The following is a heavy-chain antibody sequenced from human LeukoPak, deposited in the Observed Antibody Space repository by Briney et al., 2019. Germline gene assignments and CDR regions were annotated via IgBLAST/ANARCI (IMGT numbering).Heavy chain of an antibody. CDR1: VFTFSSYE. J-gene: IGHJ3*02. CDR3: ARDPYDRGGYGAFDM. V-gene: IGHV3-48*03. CDR2: ISSSGSTI. Sequence: TGGSLRLSCAAPVFTFSSYEMNWVRQAPGKGLEWVSYISSSGSTIYYADSVKGRFTISRDNAKNSLYLQMNSLRVEDTAVYYCARDPYDRGGYGAFDMWGQGTTVTVS. D-gene: IGHD3-22*01.